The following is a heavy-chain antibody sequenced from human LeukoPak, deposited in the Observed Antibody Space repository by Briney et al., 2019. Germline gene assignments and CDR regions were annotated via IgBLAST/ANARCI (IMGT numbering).Heavy chain of an antibody. CDR2: ISSSGSTI. J-gene: IGHJ5*02. V-gene: IGHV3-48*03. Sequence: QPGGSLRLSCAASGFTFSSYEMNWVRQAPGKGLEWVSCISSSGSTIYYADSVKGRFTISRDNAKNSLYLQMNSLRAEDTAVYYCARLAGFEIDPWGQGTLVTVSS. CDR1: GFTFSSYE. CDR3: ARLAGFEIDP. D-gene: IGHD2-15*01.